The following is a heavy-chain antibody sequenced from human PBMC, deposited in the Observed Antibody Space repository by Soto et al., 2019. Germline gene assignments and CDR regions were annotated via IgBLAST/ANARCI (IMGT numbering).Heavy chain of an antibody. CDR1: GFTFSSYW. D-gene: IGHD6-6*01. Sequence: GGSLRLSCAASGFTFSSYWMSWVRQAPGKGLEWVANIKQDGSDKYYVDSVKGRFTVSRDNAKNSLYLQMNILRAEDTAVYYCARGYSSSLDYWGQGTLVTVSS. CDR3: ARGYSSSLDY. J-gene: IGHJ4*02. CDR2: IKQDGSDK. V-gene: IGHV3-7*01.